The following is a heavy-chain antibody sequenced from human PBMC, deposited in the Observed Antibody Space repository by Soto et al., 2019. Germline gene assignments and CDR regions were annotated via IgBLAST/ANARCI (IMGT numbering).Heavy chain of an antibody. D-gene: IGHD3-3*01. CDR3: AKDRVLRYYYYGMDV. CDR1: GFTFSSYG. V-gene: IGHV3-30*18. J-gene: IGHJ6*02. CDR2: ISYDGSNK. Sequence: GGSLRLSCAASGFTFSSYGMHWVRQAPGKGLEWVAVISYDGSNKYCADSVKGRFTISRDNSKNTLYLQMNSLRAEDTAVYYCAKDRVLRYYYYGMDVWGQGTTVTVSS.